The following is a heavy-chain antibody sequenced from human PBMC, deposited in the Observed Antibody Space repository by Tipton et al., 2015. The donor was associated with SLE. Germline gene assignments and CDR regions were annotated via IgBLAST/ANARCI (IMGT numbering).Heavy chain of an antibody. Sequence: TLSLTCSVSGGSINVYYWSWVRQPPGKGLEWIGYVSYSGSTNYNPSLQGRVTISVDTSKNQISLKLRSVTAADTAVYYCARLPDYFDHWGQGALVTVSS. J-gene: IGHJ4*02. CDR2: VSYSGST. CDR1: GGSINVYY. CDR3: ARLPDYFDH. V-gene: IGHV4-59*01.